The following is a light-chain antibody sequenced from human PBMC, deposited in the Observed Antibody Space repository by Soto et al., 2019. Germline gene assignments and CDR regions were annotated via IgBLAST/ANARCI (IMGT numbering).Light chain of an antibody. Sequence: QSALTQPASVSGSPGQSITISCTGTSSDVGAYNYVSWYHQHPGKAPKLMIYEVSSRPSGVSNRFYGSKSGNTDSLNISGRQAEYESGYYCASYTSSSTWVFGGGTKVTVL. CDR3: ASYTSSSTWV. CDR2: EVS. CDR1: SSDVGAYNY. V-gene: IGLV2-14*01. J-gene: IGLJ3*02.